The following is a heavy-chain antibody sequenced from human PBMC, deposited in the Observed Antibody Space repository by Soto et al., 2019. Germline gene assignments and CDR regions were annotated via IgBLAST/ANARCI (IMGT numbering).Heavy chain of an antibody. Sequence: SETLSLTCTVSGDSITSGDYYWSWIRQPPGKGLEWIGYIYYSGSTYYNPSLKSRVIISVDTSKNQFSLKLSSVTAADTAVYYCARGSHYDATGWGQGTLVTVSS. CDR3: ARGSHYDATG. J-gene: IGHJ4*02. CDR2: IYYSGST. D-gene: IGHD3-3*01. V-gene: IGHV4-30-4*01. CDR1: GDSITSGDYY.